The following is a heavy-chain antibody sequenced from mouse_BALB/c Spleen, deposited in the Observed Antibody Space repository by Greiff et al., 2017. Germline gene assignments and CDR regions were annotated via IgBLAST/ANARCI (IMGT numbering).Heavy chain of an antibody. CDR2: IWAGGST. D-gene: IGHD1-2*01. CDR3: ARDYSNSLLRLYYAMDY. CDR1: GFSLTSYG. J-gene: IGHJ4*01. V-gene: IGHV2-9*02. Sequence: VHLVESGPGLVAPSQSLSITCTVSGFSLTSYGVHWVRQPPGKGLEWLGVIWAGGSTNYNSALMSRLSISKDNSKSQVFLKMNSLQTDDTAMYYCARDYSNSLLRLYYAMDYWGQGTSVTVSS.